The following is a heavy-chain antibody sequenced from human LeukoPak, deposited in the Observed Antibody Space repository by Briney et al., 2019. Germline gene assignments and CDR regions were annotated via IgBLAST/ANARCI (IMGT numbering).Heavy chain of an antibody. V-gene: IGHV3-30*02. D-gene: IGHD2-2*01. CDR2: IRYDGSNK. CDR3: AKDIVVVPAXYGLXY. CDR1: GFTFSSYR. J-gene: IGHJ4*02. Sequence: PGGSLRLSCAASGFTFSSYRMHWVRQAPGRGLEWVAFIRYDGSNKYYADSVEGRFTISRDNSKNTLYLQMNSLRAEDTAVYYCAKDIVVVPAXYGLXYWGQGTLVTVXS.